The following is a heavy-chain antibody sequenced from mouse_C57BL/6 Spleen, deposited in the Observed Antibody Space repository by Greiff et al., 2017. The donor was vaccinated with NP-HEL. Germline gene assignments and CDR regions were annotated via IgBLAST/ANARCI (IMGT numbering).Heavy chain of an antibody. Sequence: QVQLKESGAELARPVASVKMSCKASGYTFSSYTMHWVKQRPVQGLEWIGYIYILIVYTKYNQKFKDKATLTADKSSSTAYMQLSSLTSEDSAVYYCARDYYGSRMDYWGQGTSVTVSS. CDR2: IYILIVYT. J-gene: IGHJ4*01. V-gene: IGHV1-4*01. D-gene: IGHD1-1*01. CDR1: GYTFSSYT. CDR3: ARDYYGSRMDY.